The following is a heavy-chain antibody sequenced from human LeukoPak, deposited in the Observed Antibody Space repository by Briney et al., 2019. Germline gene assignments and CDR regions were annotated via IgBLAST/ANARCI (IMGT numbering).Heavy chain of an antibody. CDR1: GFTLSGYW. CDR2: INSDGSGT. J-gene: IGHJ3*02. CDR3: ARGERHAFDI. Sequence: GGSLRLSCAASGFTLSGYWMHWVRQVPGKGLVWVSRINSDGSGTSDADSVKGRFTISRDNAKNTLYLQMNSLRAEDTAVYYCARGERHAFDIWGQGTMVTVSS. V-gene: IGHV3-74*01.